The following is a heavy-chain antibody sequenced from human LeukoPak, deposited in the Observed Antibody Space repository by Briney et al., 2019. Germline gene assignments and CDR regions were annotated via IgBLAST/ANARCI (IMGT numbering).Heavy chain of an antibody. Sequence: GGSLRLSCAASGFSFSEHSMNWVRQDPGKGLEWVSNIRGSSSAMNYADSVKGRFTISRDNAKNSLYLEMSSLRAEDTAVYYCARDRDWSFDYWGLGTLVSVSS. CDR3: ARDRDWSFDY. D-gene: IGHD3-9*01. CDR2: IRGSSSAM. CDR1: GFSFSEHS. V-gene: IGHV3-48*04. J-gene: IGHJ4*02.